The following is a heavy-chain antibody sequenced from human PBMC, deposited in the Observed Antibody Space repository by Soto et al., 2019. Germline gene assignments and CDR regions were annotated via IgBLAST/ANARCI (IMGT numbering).Heavy chain of an antibody. Sequence: QVQLVESGGGVVQPGRSLRLSCAASGFTFSSYAMHWVRQAPGKGLEWMAVISYDGSNKYYADSVKGRFTISRDNSKNTLYLQMNSLRAEDTAVYYCARADYWGQGTLVTVSS. CDR1: GFTFSSYA. CDR2: ISYDGSNK. J-gene: IGHJ4*02. CDR3: ARADY. V-gene: IGHV3-30-3*01.